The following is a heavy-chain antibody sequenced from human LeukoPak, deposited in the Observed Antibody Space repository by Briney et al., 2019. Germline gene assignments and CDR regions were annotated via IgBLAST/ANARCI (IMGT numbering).Heavy chain of an antibody. CDR1: GFTFSSYA. CDR3: AKDRIAVAGHDAFDI. CDR2: ISGSGGST. J-gene: IGHJ3*02. V-gene: IGHV3-23*01. D-gene: IGHD6-19*01. Sequence: GGSPRLSCAASGFTFSSYALSWVRQAPGKGLEWVSAISGSGGSTYYADSVKGRFTISRDNSKNTLYLQMNSLRAEDTAVYYCAKDRIAVAGHDAFDIWGQGTMVTVSS.